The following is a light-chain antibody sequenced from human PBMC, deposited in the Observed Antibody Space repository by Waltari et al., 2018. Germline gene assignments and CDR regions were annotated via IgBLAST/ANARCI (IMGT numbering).Light chain of an antibody. V-gene: IGKV4-1*01. CDR1: QNGLYFSNNENY. CDR3: QQYYTIPLT. J-gene: IGKJ4*01. CDR2: WAS. Sequence: DIVMTQSPDSLAVSLGERATINCKSSQNGLYFSNNENYLAWDQQKPGPPPRLLISWASTRESGVPDRFSGSGSGTDFTLTISSLQAEDVAIYYCQQYYTIPLTFGGGTKVEIK.